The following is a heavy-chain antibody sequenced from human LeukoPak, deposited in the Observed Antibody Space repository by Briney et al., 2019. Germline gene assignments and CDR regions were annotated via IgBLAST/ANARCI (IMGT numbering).Heavy chain of an antibody. CDR3: VKDQYYYDSSGPTPFDY. V-gene: IGHV3-23*01. CDR2: ISGSGGST. Sequence: GGSLRLSCATSGFTFSSYTMNWVRQAPGKGLEWVSAISGSGGSTYYAGSVKGRFAISRDNSKNTLYLQMNSLRAEDTAVYYCVKDQYYYDSSGPTPFDYWGQGTLVTVSS. CDR1: GFTFSSYT. J-gene: IGHJ4*02. D-gene: IGHD3-22*01.